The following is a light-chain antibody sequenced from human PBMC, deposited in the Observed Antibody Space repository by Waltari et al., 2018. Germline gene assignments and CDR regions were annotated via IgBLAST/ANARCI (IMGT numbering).Light chain of an antibody. J-gene: IGKJ1*01. CDR1: QSLVHSDGKTY. Sequence: DVVMTQSPLFLPVTLGQPASIPCKSSQSLVHSDGKTYLNWFQQRPGQSPRLLLYKISTRVAEVPDRFSGSGSGTDFTLKISRVEAEDVGVYYCMQATHWPLTFGQGTKVEIK. CDR2: KIS. CDR3: MQATHWPLT. V-gene: IGKV2-30*02.